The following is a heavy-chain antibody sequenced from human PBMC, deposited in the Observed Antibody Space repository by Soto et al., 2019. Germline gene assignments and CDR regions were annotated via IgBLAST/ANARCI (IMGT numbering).Heavy chain of an antibody. CDR1: GFTLSNDG. CDR2: IWRDGSKK. CDR3: ARYVSSGSMDV. D-gene: IGHD3-22*01. V-gene: IGHV3-33*01. J-gene: IGHJ6*02. Sequence: GGSLRLSCAASGFTLSNDGMHWVHQAPGKGMEWVAVIWRDGSKKYYAESVKGRFTISRDNSKNTMYLQMNSLRAEDTAVYYCARYVSSGSMDVWGQGTTVTVSS.